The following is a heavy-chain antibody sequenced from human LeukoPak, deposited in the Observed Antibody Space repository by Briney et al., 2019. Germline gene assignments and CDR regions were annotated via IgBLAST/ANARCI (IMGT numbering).Heavy chain of an antibody. V-gene: IGHV4-39*07. CDR3: ARGLVYKRHRKLGDYYYGMDV. CDR2: VFDSGST. CDR1: GGSISRTSYY. D-gene: IGHD3-16*01. J-gene: IGHJ6*02. Sequence: SETLSLTCTVSGGSISRTSYYWDGIRQPPGKGLEWIGNVFDSGSTHYNPSLKSRVTISVDTSKNQFSLKLSSVTAADTAVYYCARGLVYKRHRKLGDYYYGMDVWGQGTTVTVSS.